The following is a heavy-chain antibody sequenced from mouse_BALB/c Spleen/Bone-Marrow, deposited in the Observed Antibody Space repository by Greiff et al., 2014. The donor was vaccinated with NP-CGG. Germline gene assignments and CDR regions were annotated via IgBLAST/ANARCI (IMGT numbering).Heavy chain of an antibody. V-gene: IGHV5-6-5*01. Sequence: EVKVEESGGGLVKPGGSLKLSCAASGFTFSSYAMSWVRQTPEKRLERVASISSGGSTYYPDSVKGRFTISRDNARNILYLQMSSLRSEDTAMYYCASLYFYGSSYYTMDYWGQGTSVTVSS. J-gene: IGHJ4*01. D-gene: IGHD1-1*01. CDR1: GFTFSSYA. CDR2: ISSGGST. CDR3: ASLYFYGSSYYTMDY.